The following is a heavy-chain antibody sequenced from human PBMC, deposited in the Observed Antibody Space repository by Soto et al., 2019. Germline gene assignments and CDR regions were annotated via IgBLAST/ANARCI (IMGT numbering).Heavy chain of an antibody. Sequence: ASLKVSCKSSGYTFTGYYMHWVRQAPGQGLEWMGWINPNSGGTNYAQKFQGRVTMTRDTSISTAYMELSRLRSDDTAVCYCARLRVTMIVVATDAFDIWGQGTMVTVS. CDR1: GYTFTGYY. D-gene: IGHD3-22*01. CDR3: ARLRVTMIVVATDAFDI. J-gene: IGHJ3*02. CDR2: INPNSGGT. V-gene: IGHV1-2*02.